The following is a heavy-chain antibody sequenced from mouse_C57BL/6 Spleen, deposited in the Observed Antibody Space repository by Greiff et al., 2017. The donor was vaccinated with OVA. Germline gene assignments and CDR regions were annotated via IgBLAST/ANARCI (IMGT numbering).Heavy chain of an antibody. J-gene: IGHJ3*01. Sequence: QVQLQQSGAELVKPGASVKISCKASGYTFTDYYINWVKQRPGQGLEWIGKLGPGSGSTYYNEKFKGKATLTADKSSSTAYMQLSSLTSEDSAVYFCASHYYDYDSFAYWGQGTLVTVSA. CDR2: LGPGSGST. CDR3: ASHYYDYDSFAY. V-gene: IGHV1-77*01. CDR1: GYTFTDYY. D-gene: IGHD2-4*01.